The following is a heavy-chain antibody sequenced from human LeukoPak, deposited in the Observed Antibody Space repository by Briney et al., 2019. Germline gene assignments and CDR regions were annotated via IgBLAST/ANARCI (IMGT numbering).Heavy chain of an antibody. CDR1: GGSISSSNW. CDR2: IYHSGST. CDR3: ARRSTGSGWYVWFDP. D-gene: IGHD6-19*01. J-gene: IGHJ5*02. Sequence: KPSGTLSLTCAVSGGSISSSNWWSWVRQPLGKGLEWIGEIYHSGSTDYNPSLKSRVTISVDKSKNQFSLKLSSVTAADTAVYYCARRSTGSGWYVWFDPWGQGTLVTVSS. V-gene: IGHV4-4*02.